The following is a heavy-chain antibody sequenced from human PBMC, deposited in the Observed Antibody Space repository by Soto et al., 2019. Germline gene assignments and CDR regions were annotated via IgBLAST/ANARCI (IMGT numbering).Heavy chain of an antibody. CDR1: GYTFTTYY. CDR2: INPNGGST. J-gene: IGHJ4*02. V-gene: IGHV1-46*01. Sequence: QVQLVQSGAEVKRPGASVKVSCKASGYTFTTYYMHWVRQAPGQGLEWLGIINPNGGSTTYAQKFQGRVXXXXXXXXXXXXXXXXXXXXXXXXXXXCARAGYCSGGTCFHGNCDYWGQGTLVTVSA. CDR3: ARAGYCSGGTCFHGNCDY. D-gene: IGHD2-15*01.